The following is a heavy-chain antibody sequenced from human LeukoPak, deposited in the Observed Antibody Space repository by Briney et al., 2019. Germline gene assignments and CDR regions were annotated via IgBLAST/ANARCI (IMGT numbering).Heavy chain of an antibody. V-gene: IGHV3-23*01. CDR1: GFTFRAYD. CDR2: TSRSSGA. CDR3: AQGGYFAFDM. J-gene: IGHJ3*02. Sequence: PGGSLRLSCVGSGFTFRAYDMQWVRQAPGKGLEWVSGTSRSSGAHYTDSVKGRFTISRDNSKDTLYLQMDSLRAEDTAVYYCAQGGYFAFDMWGQGTMVTVSS. D-gene: IGHD2-2*03.